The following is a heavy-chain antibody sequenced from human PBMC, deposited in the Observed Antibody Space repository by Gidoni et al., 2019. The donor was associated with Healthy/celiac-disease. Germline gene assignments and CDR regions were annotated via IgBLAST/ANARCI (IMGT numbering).Heavy chain of an antibody. CDR1: GFTFSSYS. J-gene: IGHJ4*02. V-gene: IGHV3-21*01. Sequence: EVQLVESGGGLVKPGGSLRLSCAASGFTFSSYSMNWVRQAPGKGLEGVSSISSSSSYIYYADSVKGRFTIFRDNAKNSMYLHMNSLRAEDTAVYYCARVTSVLGIDYWGQGTLVTVSS. CDR2: ISSSSSYI. CDR3: ARVTSVLGIDY. D-gene: IGHD1-26*01.